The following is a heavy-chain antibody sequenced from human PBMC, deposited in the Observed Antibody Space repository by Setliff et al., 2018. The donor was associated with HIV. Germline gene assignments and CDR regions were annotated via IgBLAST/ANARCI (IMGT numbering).Heavy chain of an antibody. CDR2: VYFDET. V-gene: IGHV4-61*05. Sequence: SETLSLTCTVSGGSITNSNYYWGWIRQSPGKGLEWIGYVYFDETNYNPSLKGRVTISSDNSKERFSLSLRSVSAADTAVYYCARAYNFWAHFDTWGPGITVTVSS. J-gene: IGHJ3*02. D-gene: IGHD1-1*01. CDR3: ARAYNFWAHFDT. CDR1: GGSITNSNYY.